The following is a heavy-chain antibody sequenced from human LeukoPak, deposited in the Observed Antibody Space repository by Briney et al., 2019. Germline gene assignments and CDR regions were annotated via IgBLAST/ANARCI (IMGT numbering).Heavy chain of an antibody. CDR1: GGSISSSNW. J-gene: IGHJ4*02. CDR2: IYHSGST. D-gene: IGHD5-12*01. CDR3: ARVVYSGYEGLDY. V-gene: IGHV4-4*02. Sequence: SGTLSLTCAVSGGSISSSNWWSWVRQPPGKGLEWIGEIYHSGSTNYNPSLKSRVTISVDKSKNQFSLKLSSVTAADTAVYYCARVVYSGYEGLDYWGQGTLVTVSS.